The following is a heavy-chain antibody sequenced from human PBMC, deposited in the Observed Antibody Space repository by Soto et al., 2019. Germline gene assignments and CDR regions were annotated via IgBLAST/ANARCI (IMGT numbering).Heavy chain of an antibody. V-gene: IGHV4-30-4*01. Sequence: SETLSLTCTVSGGSISSGDYYWSWIRQPPGKGLEWIGYIYYSGTTYYNPSLKGRVTISVGTSKNQFSLKVNSVTAADTAVYYCARALIQLWPHYYYGMDVWGQGTTVTVSS. CDR1: GGSISSGDYY. CDR3: ARALIQLWPHYYYGMDV. CDR2: IYYSGTT. J-gene: IGHJ6*02. D-gene: IGHD5-18*01.